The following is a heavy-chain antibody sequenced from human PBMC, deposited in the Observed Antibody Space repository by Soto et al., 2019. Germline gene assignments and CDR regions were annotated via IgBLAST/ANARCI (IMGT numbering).Heavy chain of an antibody. D-gene: IGHD5-12*01. CDR3: DRGGRPYYFDY. V-gene: IGHV4-30-2*01. CDR2: IYHSGST. CDR1: GGSISSGGYS. Sequence: PSETLSLTCAVSGGSISSGGYSWSWIRQPPGKGLEWIGYIYHSGSTYYNPSLKSRVTISVDRSKNQFSLKLSSVTAADTAVYYCDRGGRPYYFDYWGQGTLVTVSS. J-gene: IGHJ4*02.